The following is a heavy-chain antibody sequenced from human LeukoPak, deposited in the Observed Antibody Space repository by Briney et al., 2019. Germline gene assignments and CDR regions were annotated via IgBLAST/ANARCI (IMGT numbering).Heavy chain of an antibody. CDR1: GFAVSSNY. J-gene: IGHJ5*02. CDR3: ARDNRVITIFGVVTRWWFDP. V-gene: IGHV3-53*01. D-gene: IGHD3-3*01. Sequence: GGSLRLSCAASGFAVSSNYMSWVRQAPGKGLEWVSIVYSDGRTFYTDSVKGRFTVSRDSSKNTLHLEMNGLRVEDTAIYYCARDNRVITIFGVVTRWWFDPWGQGSLVTVSS. CDR2: VYSDGRT.